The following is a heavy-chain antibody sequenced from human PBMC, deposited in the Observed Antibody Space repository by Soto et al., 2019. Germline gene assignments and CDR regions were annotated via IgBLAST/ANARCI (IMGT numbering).Heavy chain of an antibody. V-gene: IGHV1-69*13. D-gene: IGHD3-10*01. J-gene: IGHJ4*02. CDR1: GGTFSSYA. CDR3: AGLRITMVRGVIIGPR. CDR2: IIPIFGTA. Sequence: RASVKVSCKASGGTFSSYAISWVRQAPGQGLEWMGGIIPIFGTANYAQKFQGRVTITADESTSTAYMELSSLRSEDTAVYYCAGLRITMVRGVIIGPRWGQGTLVTVSS.